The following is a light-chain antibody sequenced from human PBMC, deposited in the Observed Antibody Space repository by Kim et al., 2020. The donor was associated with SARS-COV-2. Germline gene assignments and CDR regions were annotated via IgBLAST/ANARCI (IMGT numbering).Light chain of an antibody. CDR3: QQYGDSPRWT. CDR2: GAS. CDR1: ESFSGSS. Sequence: PAEGATLSCSATESFSGSSLAWYQLRPDQGHGLLSYGASSRATGIPDRVNSSGSATDFTLTINRLEPEDFAVYYCQQYGDSPRWTFGQGTKVGIK. J-gene: IGKJ1*01. V-gene: IGKV3-20*01.